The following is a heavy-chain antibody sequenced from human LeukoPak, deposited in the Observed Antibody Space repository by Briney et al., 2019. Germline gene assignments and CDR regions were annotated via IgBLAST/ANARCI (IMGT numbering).Heavy chain of an antibody. CDR3: AREDGDAFDI. CDR1: GFTFSSYE. Sequence: TGGSLRLSCAASGFTFSSYEMNWVRQAPGKGLEWVANIKPDGSEIYHVDSVWGRFTISRDNAKNSLYLQMNSLRDEDTAVYCCAREDGDAFDIWGQGTMVTVSS. J-gene: IGHJ3*02. V-gene: IGHV3-7*01. CDR2: IKPDGSEI.